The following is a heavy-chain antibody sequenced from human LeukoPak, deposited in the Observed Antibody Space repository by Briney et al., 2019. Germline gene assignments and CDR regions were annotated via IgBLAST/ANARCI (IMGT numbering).Heavy chain of an antibody. Sequence: GASVKVSCKAFGGTFSSYAISWVRQAPGQGLEWMGGIIPIFGTANYAQKFQGRVTITADESTSTAYMELSSLRSEDTAVYYCAFGDYDFWSGYYRPLMDYYYGMDVWGQGTTVTVSS. CDR3: AFGDYDFWSGYYRPLMDYYYGMDV. D-gene: IGHD3-3*01. J-gene: IGHJ6*02. CDR2: IIPIFGTA. V-gene: IGHV1-69*13. CDR1: GGTFSSYA.